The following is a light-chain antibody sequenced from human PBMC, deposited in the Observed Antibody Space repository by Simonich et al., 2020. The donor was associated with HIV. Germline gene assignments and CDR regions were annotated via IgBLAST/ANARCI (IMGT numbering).Light chain of an antibody. CDR1: QSVSSN. CDR3: QQYNNWPPGT. V-gene: IGKV3-15*01. J-gene: IGKJ1*01. CDR2: GAS. Sequence: EIVMTQSPVNLSVSPGERATLSCRASQSVSSNLAWYQQKHDQAPRLLIYGASPRATGIPARFSGSGSGTDFTLTISYMQSEDFAVYYCQQYNNWPPGTFGQGTKVEIK.